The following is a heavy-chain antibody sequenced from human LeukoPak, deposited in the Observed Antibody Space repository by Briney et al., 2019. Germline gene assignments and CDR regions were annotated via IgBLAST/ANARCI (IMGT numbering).Heavy chain of an antibody. Sequence: GGTLRLTCAASGFTISTNSLNWVRQAPGKGLEWVSIISISSGAISYADSVKGRFTISRDNSKNSLYLHMNSLRAEDTAVYYCARDGAVIAVAAFDYWGQSPLVTVSS. CDR3: ARDGAVIAVAAFDY. V-gene: IGHV3-48*04. CDR1: GFTISTNS. J-gene: IGHJ4*02. D-gene: IGHD6-19*01. CDR2: ISISSGAI.